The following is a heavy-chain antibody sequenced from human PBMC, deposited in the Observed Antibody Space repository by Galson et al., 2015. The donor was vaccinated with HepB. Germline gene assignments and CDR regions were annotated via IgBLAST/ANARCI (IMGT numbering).Heavy chain of an antibody. CDR2: ISYDGTNK. CDR1: GFTFSSYA. CDR3: ARDPRGGYSRSWDVQVRYNWFDS. J-gene: IGHJ5*01. V-gene: IGHV3-30-3*01. D-gene: IGHD6-13*01. Sequence: SLRLSCAASGFTFSSYAMHWVRQAPGKGLEWVAIISYDGTNKYYADSVKGRFSISRDTSKNTLSLRMNSLRAEDTAVYYCARDPRGGYSRSWDVQVRYNWFDSWGQGTLVTVSS.